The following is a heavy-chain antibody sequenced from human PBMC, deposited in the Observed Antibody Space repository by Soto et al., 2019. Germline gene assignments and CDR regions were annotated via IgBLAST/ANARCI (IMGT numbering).Heavy chain of an antibody. CDR3: ATERIAARPDRWFDP. Sequence: ASVKVSCKVSGHTLTELSMHWVRQAPGKGLEWMGGFDPEDGETIYAQKFQGRVTMTEDTSTDTAYMELSSLRSEDTAVYYCATERIAARPDRWFDPWGQGTLVTVSS. D-gene: IGHD6-6*01. CDR2: FDPEDGET. V-gene: IGHV1-24*01. CDR1: GHTLTELS. J-gene: IGHJ5*02.